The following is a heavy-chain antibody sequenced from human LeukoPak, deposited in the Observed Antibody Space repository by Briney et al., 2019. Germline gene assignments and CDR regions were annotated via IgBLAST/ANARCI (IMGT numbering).Heavy chain of an antibody. CDR3: ARAGDYSNYGNYYYYGMDV. J-gene: IGHJ6*02. D-gene: IGHD4-11*01. V-gene: IGHV4-34*01. Sequence: PSETLSLTCAVYGGSFSGHYWSWIRQPPGKGLEWIGEINHSGSTNYNPSLKSRVTISVDTSKNQFSLKLSSVTAADTAVYYCARAGDYSNYGNYYYYGMDVWGQGTTVTVSS. CDR2: INHSGST. CDR1: GGSFSGHY.